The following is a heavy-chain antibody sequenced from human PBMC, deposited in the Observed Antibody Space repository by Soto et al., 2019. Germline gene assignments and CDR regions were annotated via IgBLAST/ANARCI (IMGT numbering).Heavy chain of an antibody. CDR1: GGTIISGGYS. CDR3: ATSNWFDP. D-gene: IGHD2-2*01. Sequence: SETLSLTCAVSGGTIISGGYSWSWIRQPPGKGLEWIGYIYHSGSANYNPSLKSRVTISVHTSSSQFSLELSSVTAADTAVYYCATSNWFDPWGQGTLVTVSS. V-gene: IGHV4-30-2*01. CDR2: IYHSGSA. J-gene: IGHJ5*02.